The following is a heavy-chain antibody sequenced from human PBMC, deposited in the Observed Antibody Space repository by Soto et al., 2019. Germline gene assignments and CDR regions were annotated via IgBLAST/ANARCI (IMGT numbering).Heavy chain of an antibody. J-gene: IGHJ4*02. D-gene: IGHD3-10*01. CDR2: IGASGVST. CDR1: RFTFGSYW. V-gene: IGHV3-23*01. Sequence: PGGSLRLSCTAPRFTFGSYWMHWVRQAPGKGLEWVSVIGASGVSTYYADSVKGRFTISRDTSKNTLYLQMNSLRAEDTAVYYCAKGGQSYDYWGQGTLVTVSS. CDR3: AKGGQSYDY.